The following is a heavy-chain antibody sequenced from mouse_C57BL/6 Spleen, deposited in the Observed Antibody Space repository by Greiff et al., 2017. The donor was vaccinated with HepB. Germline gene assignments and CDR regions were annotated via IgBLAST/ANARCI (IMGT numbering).Heavy chain of an antibody. CDR2: ISYDGSN. J-gene: IGHJ2*01. D-gene: IGHD2-4*01. V-gene: IGHV3-6*01. CDR3: ARGYDYDYFDY. CDR1: GYSITSGYY. Sequence: EVQLVESGPGLVKPSQSLSLTCSVTGYSITSGYYWNWIRQFPGNKLEWMGYISYDGSNNYNPSLKNRISITRDTSKNQFFLKLNSVTTEDTATYYCARGYDYDYFDYWGQGTTLTVSS.